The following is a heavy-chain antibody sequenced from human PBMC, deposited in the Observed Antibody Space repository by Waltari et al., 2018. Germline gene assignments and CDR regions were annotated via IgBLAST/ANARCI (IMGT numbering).Heavy chain of an antibody. Sequence: QVQLVQSGGEVKKPGASVKVSCTASGYSLINYAISGVRQAPGQGLEWMGWIRADTGNTIYAQNLQGRVTLTADTSSSTAYMELRSLRSDDTAVYYCARPSLGQYYFYGMEVWGQGTTVTVSS. CDR2: IRADTGNT. D-gene: IGHD1-26*01. CDR1: GYSLINYA. CDR3: ARPSLGQYYFYGMEV. J-gene: IGHJ6*02. V-gene: IGHV1-18*01.